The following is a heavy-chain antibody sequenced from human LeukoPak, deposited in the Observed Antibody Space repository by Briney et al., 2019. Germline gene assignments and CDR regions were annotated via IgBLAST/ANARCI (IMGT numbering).Heavy chain of an antibody. CDR1: GGSISSTCYY. V-gene: IGHV4-39*01. J-gene: IGHJ4*02. CDR3: ARWGQFWSGYYSFDY. Sequence: SETLSLTCTVSGGSISSTCYYWGWIRQPPGKGLEWIGSGSYSGSTYYNPSLKSRVTTSVDTSKNQFSLKLSSVTAADTAVYYCARWGQFWSGYYSFDYWGQGTLVTVSS. D-gene: IGHD3-3*02. CDR2: GSYSGST.